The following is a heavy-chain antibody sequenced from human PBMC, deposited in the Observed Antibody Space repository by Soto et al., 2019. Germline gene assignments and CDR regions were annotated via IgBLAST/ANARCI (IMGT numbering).Heavy chain of an antibody. CDR2: IIPIFGTA. Sequence: GASVKVSCKASGGTFSSYAISWVRQAPGQGLEWMGGIIPIFGTANYAQKFQGRVTITADESTSTAYMELSSLRSEDTAVYYCARGDFGVVIIVPNYYYYGMDVWGQGTTVTVSS. CDR1: GGTFSSYA. V-gene: IGHV1-69*13. CDR3: ARGDFGVVIIVPNYYYYGMDV. J-gene: IGHJ6*02. D-gene: IGHD3-3*01.